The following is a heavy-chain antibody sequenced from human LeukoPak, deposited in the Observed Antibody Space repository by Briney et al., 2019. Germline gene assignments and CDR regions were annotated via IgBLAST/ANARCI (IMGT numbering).Heavy chain of an antibody. V-gene: IGHV1-69*13. Sequence: SVKVSCKASGGTFSSYAISWVRQAPGQGLEWMGGIIPIFGTANYAQKFQGRVTITADESTSTAYMELSSLRSEDTAVYYCARDNIVGATTGYYYGMDVWGQGTAVTVSS. CDR3: ARDNIVGATTGYYYGMDV. J-gene: IGHJ6*02. D-gene: IGHD1-26*01. CDR2: IIPIFGTA. CDR1: GGTFSSYA.